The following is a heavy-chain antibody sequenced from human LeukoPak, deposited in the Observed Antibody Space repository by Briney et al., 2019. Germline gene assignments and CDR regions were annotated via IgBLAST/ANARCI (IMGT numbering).Heavy chain of an antibody. V-gene: IGHV3-74*01. J-gene: IGHJ4*02. CDR2: INSDGSST. CDR1: GFTFSSYW. D-gene: IGHD5-18*01. Sequence: GGSLRLSCAASGFTFSSYWMHWVRQAPGKGLVWVSRINSDGSSTSYADSVKGRFTISRDNAKNTLYLQMNSLRAEDTAVYYCARGGGSYFDTAMVTGYWGQGTLVTVSS. CDR3: ARGGGSYFDTAMVTGY.